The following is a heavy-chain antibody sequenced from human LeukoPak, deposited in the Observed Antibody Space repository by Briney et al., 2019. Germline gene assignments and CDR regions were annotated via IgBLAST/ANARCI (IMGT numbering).Heavy chain of an antibody. J-gene: IGHJ4*02. Sequence: SQTLSLTCTVSGXSISSSSANWGWIRHPPGKGLEWIGSIYYSGGTYYNPSLKSRVTISVDTSKNQFSLKLSSVTAADTAVYYCARLQQWLGASWAYYWGQGTLVTVSS. CDR3: ARLQQWLGASWAYY. D-gene: IGHD6-19*01. CDR1: GXSISSSSAN. V-gene: IGHV4-39*01. CDR2: IYYSGGT.